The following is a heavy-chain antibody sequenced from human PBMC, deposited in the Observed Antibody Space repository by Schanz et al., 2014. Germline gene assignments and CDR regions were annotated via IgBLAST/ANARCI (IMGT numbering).Heavy chain of an antibody. V-gene: IGHV3-7*01. J-gene: IGHJ6*02. CDR1: GFTFSKYC. CDR2: IKQDGSEK. Sequence: EVQLVESGGGLVQPGGSLRLSCGGSGFTFSKYCMSWVRQAPGKGLEWVANIKQDGSEKYYVDAVKGRFTISRDNAKNSMYLHMKSLRGEDTAVYYCAREEGWGIAAAGPKHYYYGMDVWGQGTTXTVSS. D-gene: IGHD6-13*01. CDR3: AREEGWGIAAAGPKHYYYGMDV.